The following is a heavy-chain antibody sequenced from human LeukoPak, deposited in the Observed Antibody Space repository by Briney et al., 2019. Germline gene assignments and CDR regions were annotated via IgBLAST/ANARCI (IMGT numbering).Heavy chain of an antibody. CDR2: ISPDGSEK. J-gene: IGHJ3*01. V-gene: IGHV3-7*01. Sequence: GGSLRLSCAVSGFRFGSDWLSWVRQAPGKGLEWVANISPDGSEKFYVDAVKGRFIISRDNGKNSLYLQLNSLRADDTAVYYCARYYDPPVGDAFDLWGQGTMVTVCS. CDR1: GFRFGSDW. CDR3: ARYYDPPVGDAFDL. D-gene: IGHD3-16*01.